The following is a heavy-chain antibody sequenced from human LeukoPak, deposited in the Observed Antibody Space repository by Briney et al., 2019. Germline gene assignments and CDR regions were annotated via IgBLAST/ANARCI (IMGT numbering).Heavy chain of an antibody. Sequence: GGSLRLSCAASGFTFSGSAMHWVRQASGKGLEWVGRIRSKANSYATAHAASVKGRFTISRDDRKNTAYLKMNSLKTEDTAVYYCTREGRYSSSWVYYYYMDVWGKGTTVTVSS. J-gene: IGHJ6*03. CDR3: TREGRYSSSWVYYYYMDV. V-gene: IGHV3-73*01. CDR2: IRSKANSYAT. D-gene: IGHD6-13*01. CDR1: GFTFSGSA.